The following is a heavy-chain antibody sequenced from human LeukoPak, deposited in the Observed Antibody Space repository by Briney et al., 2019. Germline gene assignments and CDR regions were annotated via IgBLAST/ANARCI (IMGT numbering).Heavy chain of an antibody. D-gene: IGHD3-22*01. V-gene: IGHV4-30-4*01. CDR3: ARPYYYDSRIDP. CDR1: GGSISSGDYY. J-gene: IGHJ5*02. CDR2: MYYSGST. Sequence: PSQTLSLTCTVSGGSISSGDYYWSWIRQPPGKGLEWIAYMYYSGSTHYNPSLKSRVTMSADTSKNQLSLKLSPVTAADTAVYYCARPYYYDSRIDPWGQGILVTVSS.